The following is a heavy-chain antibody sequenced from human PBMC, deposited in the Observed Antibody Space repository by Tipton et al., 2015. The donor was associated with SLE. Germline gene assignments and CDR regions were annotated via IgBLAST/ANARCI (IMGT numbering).Heavy chain of an antibody. CDR3: ARGFTSPAQRAFDT. CDR2: INHSGST. D-gene: IGHD2-2*01. CDR1: GGSFSGYY. V-gene: IGHV4-34*01. Sequence: TLSLTCAVYGGSFSGYYWSWIRQPPGKGLEWIGEINHSGSTNYNPSLKSRVTISVDTSKNQFSLKLNSVTAADTAVYYCARGFTSPAQRAFDTWGQGTMVTVSS. J-gene: IGHJ3*02.